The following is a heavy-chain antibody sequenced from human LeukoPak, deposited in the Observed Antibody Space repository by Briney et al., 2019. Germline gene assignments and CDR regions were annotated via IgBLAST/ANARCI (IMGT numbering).Heavy chain of an antibody. J-gene: IGHJ5*02. CDR2: ISSSSSYI. CDR1: GFTFSSYS. Sequence: GSLRLSCAASGFTFSSYSMNWVRQAPGKGLEWVSSISSSSSYIYYADSVKGRFTNSRDNAKNSLYLQMNSLRAEDTAVYYCARDLTLSSPLELWGQGTLVTVSS. CDR3: ARDLTLSSPLEL. V-gene: IGHV3-21*01.